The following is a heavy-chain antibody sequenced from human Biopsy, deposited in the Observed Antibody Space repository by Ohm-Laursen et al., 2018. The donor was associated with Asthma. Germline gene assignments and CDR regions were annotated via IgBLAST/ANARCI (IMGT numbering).Heavy chain of an antibody. V-gene: IGHV3-53*01. Sequence: SLRLSCAVSGFAVSRDYMFWVRQAPGKGLEWVPVIYSGGTSHTADSVRGRFTISRDYSKNTLYLQMHSLRAEDTAVYYCARGDSSNWSHYYFDYWGQGTLVTVSS. CDR2: IYSGGTS. CDR3: ARGDSSNWSHYYFDY. CDR1: GFAVSRDY. J-gene: IGHJ4*02. D-gene: IGHD3-22*01.